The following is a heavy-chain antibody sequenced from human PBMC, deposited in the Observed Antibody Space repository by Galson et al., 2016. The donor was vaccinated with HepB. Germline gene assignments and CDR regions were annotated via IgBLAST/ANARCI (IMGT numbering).Heavy chain of an antibody. CDR2: LTPGVGIP. J-gene: IGHJ4*02. CDR3: ARGEAGGFEN. D-gene: IGHD3-10*01. V-gene: IGHV1-69*04. Sequence: SVKVSCKASGGIFSKFPMSWVRQAPGQGLEWMGRLTPGVGIPDYSEKFQDRLTITADTSTGTVYIEVKSLKSEDTAVYYCARGEAGGFENWGQGVLVIVSS. CDR1: GGIFSKFP.